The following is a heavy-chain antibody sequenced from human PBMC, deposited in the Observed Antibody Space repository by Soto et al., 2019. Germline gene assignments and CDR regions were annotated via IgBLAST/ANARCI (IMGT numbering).Heavy chain of an antibody. D-gene: IGHD3-10*02. J-gene: IGHJ5*02. V-gene: IGHV4-39*01. CDR1: GGSIISSNFY. CDR2: VEDGGST. Sequence: QLQESGPGLVKPSETLSLTCTVSGGSIISSNFYWGWIRQPPGKGLEWIGSVEDGGSTYDNPSLKSRVTLSAYTSKNQFSLKLTSVTAADTAIYYCARHVRGAVTMNWFDPWGHGTLVTVSS. CDR3: ARHVRGAVTMNWFDP.